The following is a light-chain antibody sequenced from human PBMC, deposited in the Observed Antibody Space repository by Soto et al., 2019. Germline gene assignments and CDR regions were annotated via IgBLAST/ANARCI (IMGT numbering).Light chain of an antibody. Sequence: IQLTQSPSSLSASVGDRVTITCRASQAISGYLAWYQQNPGQAPKLLIYGASTLQSGVPSRFSGSGSGTDFTLTISSLHPADFATYYCQQFKSYPYTFGQGTKLEIK. CDR3: QQFKSYPYT. CDR2: GAS. V-gene: IGKV1-9*01. CDR1: QAISGY. J-gene: IGKJ2*01.